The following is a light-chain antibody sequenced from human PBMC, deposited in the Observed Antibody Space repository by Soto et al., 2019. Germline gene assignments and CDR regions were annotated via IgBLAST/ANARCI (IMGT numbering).Light chain of an antibody. Sequence: DIQMTQSPSSLSASVGDRVTITCQASQDINSYLSWYQQRPGKAPKLLIYDAFTLETGVPSRFSGSGSGTDFIFTISILQPEDFATYCCQQYDTFPVTSGQGTRLESK. J-gene: IGKJ5*01. CDR2: DAF. V-gene: IGKV1-33*01. CDR3: QQYDTFPVT. CDR1: QDINSY.